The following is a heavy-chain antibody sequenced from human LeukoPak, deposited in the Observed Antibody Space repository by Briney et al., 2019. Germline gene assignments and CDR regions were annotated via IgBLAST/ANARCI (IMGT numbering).Heavy chain of an antibody. J-gene: IGHJ4*02. Sequence: GGSLRLSCAASGFSFSIYGMHWVRQAPGKGLEWVATIWYDGSNKYYAGSVKGRFTISRDNSKNTMYLQMNSLRAEDTSVYYCARDLGVTGGSYPFDYWGQGILDRVSS. CDR3: ARDLGVTGGSYPFDY. CDR1: GFSFSIYG. V-gene: IGHV3-33*01. CDR2: IWYDGSNK. D-gene: IGHD1-26*01.